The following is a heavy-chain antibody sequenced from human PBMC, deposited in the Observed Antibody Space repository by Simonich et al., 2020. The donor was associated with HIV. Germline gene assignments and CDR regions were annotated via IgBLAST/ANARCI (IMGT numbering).Heavy chain of an antibody. V-gene: IGHV1-2*06. J-gene: IGHJ3*02. D-gene: IGHD1-26*01. Sequence: QVQLVQSGAEVKKPGASVKVSCKASGYTFTDYNIPWVRQAPGQGLEWMGRVNPNSGGTDYPQKFQGRVTRTRDKSITTAYMELSRLRSDDTAFYYCATHGPGSYSSALDIWGQGTMVTVSS. CDR3: ATHGPGSYSSALDI. CDR1: GYTFTDYN. CDR2: VNPNSGGT.